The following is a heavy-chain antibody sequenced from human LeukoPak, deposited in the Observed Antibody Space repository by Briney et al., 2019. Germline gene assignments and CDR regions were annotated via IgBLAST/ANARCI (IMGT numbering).Heavy chain of an antibody. CDR2: MYLRGST. D-gene: IGHD3-9*01. J-gene: IGHJ4*02. CDR3: ARAPYDILTGYFLFDS. V-gene: IGHV4-30-2*01. Sequence: SDTRSLTCVVSGVSNSSDDYFWRGIRQPPGKGLVRYGYMYLRGSTSYNPSLKSRFTISRDKSRNQFSLNLSSVTAADTAVYYCARAPYDILTGYFLFDSWGQGTLVTVSS. CDR1: GVSNSSDDYF.